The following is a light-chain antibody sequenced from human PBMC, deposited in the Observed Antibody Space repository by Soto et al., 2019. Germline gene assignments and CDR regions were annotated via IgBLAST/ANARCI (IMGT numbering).Light chain of an antibody. CDR3: QQYHTYWT. J-gene: IGKJ1*01. Sequence: DIQMTQSPSTLSASLGERVTITCRASQSISSWLAWYQQKPGKAPKRLIYKASNLESGVPSRFSGSGSGTEFTLTISSLQPDDVATFYCQQYHTYWTFGQGTKVDI. CDR1: QSISSW. V-gene: IGKV1-5*03. CDR2: KAS.